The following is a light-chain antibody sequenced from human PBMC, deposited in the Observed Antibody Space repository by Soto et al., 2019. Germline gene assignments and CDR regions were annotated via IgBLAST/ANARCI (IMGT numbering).Light chain of an antibody. CDR2: DNN. Sequence: QSVLTQPPSVSAAPGQKVTTSFSGSSSNIGNNFVSWYQQVPGTAPKLPIYDNNRRPSGIPDRFSGSKSGTSATLGITGLQTGDEADYFCATWDRSLSAVVFGGGTKVTVL. V-gene: IGLV1-51*01. CDR3: ATWDRSLSAVV. J-gene: IGLJ3*02. CDR1: SSNIGNNF.